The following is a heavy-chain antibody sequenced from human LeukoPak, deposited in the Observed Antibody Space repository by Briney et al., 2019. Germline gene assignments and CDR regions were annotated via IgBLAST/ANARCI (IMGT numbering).Heavy chain of an antibody. V-gene: IGHV3-30*02. D-gene: IGHD3-22*01. J-gene: IGHJ4*02. CDR3: VKVDT. CDR2: IRNDGNKK. CDR1: GFTFSTSG. Sequence: GGSLRLSCVASGFTFSTSGMHWVRQSPGKGLDWVAFIRNDGNKKNYAESVRGRFTISRDNSRNTLYLQMDSLSAEDTAVYYCVKVDTWGQGTLVTVSS.